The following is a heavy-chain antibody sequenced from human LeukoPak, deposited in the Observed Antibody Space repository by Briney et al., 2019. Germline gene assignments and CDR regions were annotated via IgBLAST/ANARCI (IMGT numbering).Heavy chain of an antibody. Sequence: SETLSLTCTVSGGSVSSSSYYWGWIRQPPGKGLEWIGSIYYSGSTYYNPSLKSRVTISVDTSKNQFSLKLSSVTAADTAVYYCARFWTNRVWPHYWGQGTLVTVSS. CDR3: ARFWTNRVWPHY. D-gene: IGHD2-8*01. V-gene: IGHV4-39*01. CDR2: IYYSGST. CDR1: GGSVSSSSYY. J-gene: IGHJ4*02.